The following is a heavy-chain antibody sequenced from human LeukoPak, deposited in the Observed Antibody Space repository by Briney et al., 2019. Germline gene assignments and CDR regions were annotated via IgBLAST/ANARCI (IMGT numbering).Heavy chain of an antibody. J-gene: IGHJ5*02. CDR2: INEDGSEK. CDR1: GFIFRKYW. CDR3: ARDNVARADH. D-gene: IGHD2-15*01. V-gene: IGHV3-7*01. Sequence: GGSLRLSCEAAGFIFRKYWMGWVRQAPGKGLEWGANINEDGSEKYYVDSVKGRFTISRENAKNSLYLQMNSLRAEDTAVYYCARDNVARADHWGQGTLVTVSS.